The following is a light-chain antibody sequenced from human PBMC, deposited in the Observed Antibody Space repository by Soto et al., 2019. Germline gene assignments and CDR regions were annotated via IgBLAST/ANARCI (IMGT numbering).Light chain of an antibody. V-gene: IGKV1-12*01. CDR1: QGISSW. Sequence: IQMTQSPSSVSASVGDRVTITCRASQGISSWLGWNQQKPGKAPKLLIYGASSLQSGVTSRFSGSESGTDFTLTISSLQPEDFATYYCQQANSFPPAFGPGTKVDIK. CDR2: GAS. CDR3: QQANSFPPA. J-gene: IGKJ3*01.